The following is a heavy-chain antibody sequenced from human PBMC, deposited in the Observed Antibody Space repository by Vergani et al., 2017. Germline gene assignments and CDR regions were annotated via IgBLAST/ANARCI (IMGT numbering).Heavy chain of an antibody. CDR1: GYTFTGYY. J-gene: IGHJ4*02. CDR2: IIPILGIA. V-gene: IGHV1-69*04. CDR3: AREDSSGYLFDY. Sequence: QVQLVQSGAEVKKPGASVKVSCKASGYTFTGYYMHWVRQAPGQGLEWMGRIIPILGIANYAQKFQGRVTITADKSTSTAYMELSSLRSEDTAVYYCAREDSSGYLFDYWGQGTLVTVSS. D-gene: IGHD3-22*01.